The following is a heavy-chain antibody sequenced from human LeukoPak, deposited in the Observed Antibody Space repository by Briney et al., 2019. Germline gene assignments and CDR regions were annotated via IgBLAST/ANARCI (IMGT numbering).Heavy chain of an antibody. Sequence: PSETLPLTCTVSGGSISSYYWSWIRQPPGKGLEWIGYIYYSGSTNYNPSLKSRVTISVDTSKNQFSLKLSSVTAADTAVYYCARGEEYFDYWGQGTLVTVSS. D-gene: IGHD1-26*01. CDR1: GGSISSYY. V-gene: IGHV4-59*01. CDR3: ARGEEYFDY. J-gene: IGHJ4*02. CDR2: IYYSGST.